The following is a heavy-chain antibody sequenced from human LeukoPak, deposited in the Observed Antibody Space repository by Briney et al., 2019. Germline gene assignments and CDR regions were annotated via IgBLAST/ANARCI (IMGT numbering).Heavy chain of an antibody. CDR2: INPSGGGT. CDR1: GYTFTNYY. D-gene: IGHD5-18*01. CDR3: ARSVETANLKN. J-gene: IGHJ4*02. V-gene: IGHV1-46*01. Sequence: ASVKVSCTASGYTFTNYYVHGVRQAPGQGLEWMGIINPSGGGTYYAQTFQGRVSMTTDMSTSTVYMELSSLRSDDTAVYYCARSVETANLKNWGQGTLVTVSS.